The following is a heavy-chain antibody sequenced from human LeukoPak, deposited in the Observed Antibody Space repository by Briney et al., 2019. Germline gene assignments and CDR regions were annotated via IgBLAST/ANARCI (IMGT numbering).Heavy chain of an antibody. V-gene: IGHV3-7*01. CDR2: INQDGSQK. CDR1: GFTFSIYW. Sequence: RGSLRLSCAASGFTFSIYWMSWVRQAPGKGLEWVANINQDGSQKYYVDSVKGRFTISRDNAKNSFFLQMSSLRAEDTSVYYCVAGDWGGRDSFDLWGRGTMVTVSS. D-gene: IGHD2-21*02. CDR3: VAGDWGGRDSFDL. J-gene: IGHJ3*01.